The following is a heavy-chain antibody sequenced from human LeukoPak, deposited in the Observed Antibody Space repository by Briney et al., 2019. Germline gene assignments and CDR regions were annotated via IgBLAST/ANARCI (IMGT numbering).Heavy chain of an antibody. V-gene: IGHV4-59*08. CDR2: IYYSGST. D-gene: IGHD2-8*01. Sequence: SETLSLTCTVSGGSISSYYWSWIRQPPGKGLEWIGYIYYSGSTKYNPSLKSRVTISVDTSKNQFSLKLSSVTAADTAVYYCARHMDCTNGVCQGRYYDYWGQGTLVTVSS. CDR1: GGSISSYY. CDR3: ARHMDCTNGVCQGRYYDY. J-gene: IGHJ4*02.